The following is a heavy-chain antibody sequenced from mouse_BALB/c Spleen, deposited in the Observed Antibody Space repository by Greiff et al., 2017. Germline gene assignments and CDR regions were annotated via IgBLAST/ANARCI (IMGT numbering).Heavy chain of an antibody. CDR1: GYTFTNYW. CDR2: IYPGGGYT. V-gene: IGHV1-63*02. J-gene: IGHJ4*01. Sequence: QVQLQQSGAELVRPGTSVKISCKASGYTFTNYWLGWVKQRPGHGLEWIGDIYPGGGYTNYNEKFKGKATLTADTSSSTAYMQLSSLTSEDSAVYCCARGGGDYYAMDYWGQGTSVTVSS. CDR3: ARGGGDYYAMDY.